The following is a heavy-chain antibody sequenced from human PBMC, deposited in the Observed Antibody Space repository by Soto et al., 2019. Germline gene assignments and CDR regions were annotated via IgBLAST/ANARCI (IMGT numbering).Heavy chain of an antibody. D-gene: IGHD6-19*01. CDR1: GYTFSSYS. CDR2: ISANNGNT. J-gene: IGHJ1*01. V-gene: IGHV1-18*01. Sequence: GASVKVSCKASGYTFSSYSISWVRQAPGQGLEWMGWISANNGNTNYAQKLQGGVTMTTDTSTSTAYMELRSLGSDDTALYYCARGAYGSGWYGEYFQHWGQGTLVTVSS. CDR3: ARGAYGSGWYGEYFQH.